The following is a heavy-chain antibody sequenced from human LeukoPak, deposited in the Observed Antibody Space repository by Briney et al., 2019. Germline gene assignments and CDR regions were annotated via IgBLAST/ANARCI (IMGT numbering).Heavy chain of an antibody. D-gene: IGHD2-15*01. Sequence: ASVKVSCKASGYTFSNYDINWVRQAPGQGLEWMGWISGYNGNTNYAQKLQGRVTMTRNTSISTAYMELSSLRSEDTAVYYCARAGGYCGRISCPYYFDYWGQGSLVAVSS. CDR2: ISGYNGNT. CDR1: GYTFSNYD. V-gene: IGHV1-8*01. J-gene: IGHJ4*02. CDR3: ARAGGYCGRISCPYYFDY.